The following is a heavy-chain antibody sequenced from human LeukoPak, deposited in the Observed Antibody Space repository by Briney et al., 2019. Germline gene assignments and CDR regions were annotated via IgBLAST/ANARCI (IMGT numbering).Heavy chain of an antibody. CDR2: ISAYNGNT. D-gene: IGHD1-26*01. CDR1: GYTFTSYG. Sequence: ASVKVSCKASGYTFTSYGISWVRQAPGQGLEWMGWISAYNGNTNYAQKLQGRVTMTTDTSTSTAHMELRSLRSDDTAVYYCARDLEYLGIVGANWFDPWGQGTLVTVSS. J-gene: IGHJ5*02. V-gene: IGHV1-18*01. CDR3: ARDLEYLGIVGANWFDP.